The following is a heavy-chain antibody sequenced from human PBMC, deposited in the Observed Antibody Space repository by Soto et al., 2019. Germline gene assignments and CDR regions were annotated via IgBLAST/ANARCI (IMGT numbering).Heavy chain of an antibody. J-gene: IGHJ6*02. Sequence: SETLSLTCTVSGGSVTSYYWSWIRQPPGKGMEWIGYLYYSGSTSYNPSLKSRVTMSVDMSKNQFSLTLTSVTAADTAVYYCARGTDYTQPASYHYGLDVWGRGTTVTVCS. D-gene: IGHD4-4*01. CDR1: GGSVTSYY. V-gene: IGHV4-59*02. CDR3: ARGTDYTQPASYHYGLDV. CDR2: LYYSGST.